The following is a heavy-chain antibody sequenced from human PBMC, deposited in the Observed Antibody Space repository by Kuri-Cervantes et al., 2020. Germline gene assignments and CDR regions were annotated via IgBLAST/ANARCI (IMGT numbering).Heavy chain of an antibody. J-gene: IGHJ3*02. D-gene: IGHD3-16*02. CDR1: GYGFSNHW. Sequence: GESLKISCKDPGYGFSNHWIGWVRQKPGQGLEWMGVIYPGDSDTRYSPSFQGQVTISADKSITTAYLQWSSLKASDTAIYYCARVDFDYIWGSYRSGFDIWGQGTMVIVSS. CDR2: IYPGDSDT. CDR3: ARVDFDYIWGSYRSGFDI. V-gene: IGHV5-51*01.